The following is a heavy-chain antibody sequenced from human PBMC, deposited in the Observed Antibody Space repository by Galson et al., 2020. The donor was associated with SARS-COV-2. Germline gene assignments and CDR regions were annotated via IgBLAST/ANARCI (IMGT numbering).Heavy chain of an antibody. V-gene: IGHV1-8*01. CDR1: GYTFTSYD. Sequence: ASVKVSCKASGYTFTSYDINWVRQATGQGLEWMGWMNPNSGNTGYAQKFQGRVTMTRNTSISTAYMELSSLRSEDTAVYYCARAGSVYDFWSGYYIAFDIWGQGTMVTVSS. D-gene: IGHD3-3*01. CDR3: ARAGSVYDFWSGYYIAFDI. J-gene: IGHJ3*02. CDR2: MNPNSGNT.